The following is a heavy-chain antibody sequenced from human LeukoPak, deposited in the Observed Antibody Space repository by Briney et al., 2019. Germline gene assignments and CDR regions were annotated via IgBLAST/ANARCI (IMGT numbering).Heavy chain of an antibody. CDR1: GYTFTSYY. Sequence: ASVTVSCMPSGYTFTSYYMQWVRQAAGQGLEWMGIINPIGGSTSYAQKCQGRVTMTRHTSTSTVYMELSSLRSEDTAVYYCARDDFWSGIIDYWGQGTLVTVSS. V-gene: IGHV1-46*01. CDR3: ARDDFWSGIIDY. D-gene: IGHD3-3*01. CDR2: INPIGGST. J-gene: IGHJ4*02.